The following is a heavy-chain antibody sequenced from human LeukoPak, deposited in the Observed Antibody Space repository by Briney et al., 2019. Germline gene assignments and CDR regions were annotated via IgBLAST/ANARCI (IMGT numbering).Heavy chain of an antibody. V-gene: IGHV5-51*01. Sequence: GESLKISCKGSGYSFTRYWIAWVRQMPGKGLEWMGIIYPGDSDTRYSPSFQGQVTISADKSISTAYLQWSSPKASDTAMYYCAKQKKHYDSSGYYSIEFDYWGQGTLVTVSS. J-gene: IGHJ4*02. CDR2: IYPGDSDT. CDR1: GYSFTRYW. CDR3: AKQKKHYDSSGYYSIEFDY. D-gene: IGHD3-22*01.